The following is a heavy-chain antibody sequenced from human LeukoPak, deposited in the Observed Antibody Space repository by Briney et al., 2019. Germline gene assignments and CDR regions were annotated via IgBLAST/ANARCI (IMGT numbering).Heavy chain of an antibody. CDR1: GFIFSTYA. D-gene: IGHD3-10*01. J-gene: IGHJ4*02. Sequence: GGSRRLSCAASGFIFSTYAMHWVRQAPGKGQEWGALISSDGSKTYHADSVKGRFSISRDNSKNTLYLQLNSLRAEDTSVYYCARDSTYWYDSGSSGPHYFDYWGQGTLVTVSS. CDR2: ISSDGSKT. CDR3: ARDSTYWYDSGSSGPHYFDY. V-gene: IGHV3-30*01.